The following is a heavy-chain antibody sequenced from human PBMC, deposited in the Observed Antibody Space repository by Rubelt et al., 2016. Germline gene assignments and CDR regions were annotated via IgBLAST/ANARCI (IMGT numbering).Heavy chain of an antibody. CDR1: GYTFTSYA. J-gene: IGHJ4*02. V-gene: IGHV1-3*01. CDR3: ARGDIVVVVAASNPLDY. Sequence: QVQLVQSGAEVKKPGASVKVSCKASGYTFTSYAMHWVRQAPGQRLEWVGWINAGNGTTKSSQKFQGRVTITRDTSASTAYMELSSLRSEDTAVYYCARGDIVVVVAASNPLDYWGQGTLVTVSS. D-gene: IGHD2-15*01. CDR2: INAGNGTT.